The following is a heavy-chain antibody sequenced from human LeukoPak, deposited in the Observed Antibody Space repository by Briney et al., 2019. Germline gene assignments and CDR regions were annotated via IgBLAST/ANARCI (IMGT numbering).Heavy chain of an antibody. D-gene: IGHD5-18*01. CDR1: GGTFSSYA. Sequence: GASVKVSCKASGGTFSSYAISWVRQAPGQGLEWMGGIIPIFGTANYAQKFQGRVTITADESTSTAYVELSSLRSEDTAVYYCARAGYSRIQLWGFDPWGQGTLVTVSS. CDR2: IIPIFGTA. J-gene: IGHJ5*02. V-gene: IGHV1-69*13. CDR3: ARAGYSRIQLWGFDP.